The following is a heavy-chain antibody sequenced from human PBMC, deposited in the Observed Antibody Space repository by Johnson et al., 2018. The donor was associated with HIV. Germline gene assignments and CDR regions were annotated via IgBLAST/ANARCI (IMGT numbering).Heavy chain of an antibody. CDR3: ARAIAAAGTVGVDAFDI. J-gene: IGHJ3*02. V-gene: IGHV3-66*01. Sequence: VQLVESGGGLVKPGGSLRLSCAASGFTFSSYAMHWVRQAPGKGLEWVSVIYSGGSTYYADSVKGRFTISRDNSKNTLYLQMNSLRAEDPAVYYCARAIAAAGTVGVDAFDIWGQGTMVTVSS. CDR2: IYSGGST. D-gene: IGHD6-13*01. CDR1: GFTFSSYA.